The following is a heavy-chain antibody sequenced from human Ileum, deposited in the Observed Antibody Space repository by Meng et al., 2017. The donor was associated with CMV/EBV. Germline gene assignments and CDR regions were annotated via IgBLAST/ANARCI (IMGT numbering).Heavy chain of an antibody. V-gene: IGHV3-23*01. CDR1: GFTFSSFA. Sequence: ESLTLSCAGSGFTFSSFAMTWVRQAPGQGLEWVSTIDSSDSTYYADSVKGRFTISRDNSMNTLHLQMNSLRAEDTAVYYCAKSLVDTAMDLDEWGQETLVTVSS. D-gene: IGHD5-18*01. CDR3: AKSLVDTAMDLDE. J-gene: IGHJ4*02. CDR2: IDSSDST.